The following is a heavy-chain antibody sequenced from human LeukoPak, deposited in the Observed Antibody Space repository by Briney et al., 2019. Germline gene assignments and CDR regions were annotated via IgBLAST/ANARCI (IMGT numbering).Heavy chain of an antibody. CDR2: IKPDGSEK. CDR1: GFAFSSYW. V-gene: IGHV3-7*01. CDR3: VRDKVDNAYTGSLFDY. Sequence: GGSLRLSCGTSGFAFSSYWMSWVRQAPGKGLEWVAIIKPDGSEKHYVDSVKGRFTISRDNAKNSVYLQMNSLRAEDTAVYYCVRDKVDNAYTGSLFDYWGRGTLVTVSS. J-gene: IGHJ4*02. D-gene: IGHD5-24*01.